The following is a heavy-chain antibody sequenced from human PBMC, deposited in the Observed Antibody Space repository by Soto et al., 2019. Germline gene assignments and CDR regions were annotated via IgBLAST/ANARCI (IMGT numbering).Heavy chain of an antibody. D-gene: IGHD2-15*01. CDR2: ISAYNGNT. J-gene: IGHJ5*02. CDR1: GYTFTSYG. V-gene: IGHV1-18*04. CDR3: AKDRFSCSGGSCYPRGSWFDP. Sequence: ASVKVSCKASGYTFTSYGISWVRQAPGQGLEWMGWISAYNGNTSYAQKLQGRVTMTTDTSTSTAYMELRSLRSDDTAVYYCAKDRFSCSGGSCYPRGSWFDPWGQGTLVTVSS.